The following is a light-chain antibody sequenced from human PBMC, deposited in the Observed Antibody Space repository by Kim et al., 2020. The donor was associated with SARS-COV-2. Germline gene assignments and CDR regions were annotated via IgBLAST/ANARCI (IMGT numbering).Light chain of an antibody. CDR1: QSVSSSY. CDR2: GAS. CDR3: QQYGSSPFT. J-gene: IGKJ3*01. V-gene: IGKV3-20*01. Sequence: EIVLTQSPGTLSLSPGERATLSCRASQSVSSSYLAWYPQKPGQAPRLLIYGASSRATGIPDRFSGSGFGTDFTLTISRLEPEYFAVYYCQQYGSSPFTFGPGTKVDIK.